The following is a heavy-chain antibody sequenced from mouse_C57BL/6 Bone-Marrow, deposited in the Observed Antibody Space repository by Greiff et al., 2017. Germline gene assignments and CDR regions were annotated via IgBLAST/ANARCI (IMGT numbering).Heavy chain of an antibody. CDR1: GYSITSGYY. V-gene: IGHV3-6*01. CDR2: ISYDGSN. Sequence: EVQLVESGPGLVKPSQSLSLTCSVTGYSITSGYYWNWIRQFPGNKLEWMGYISYDGSNNYNPSLKNRISITRDTSKNQFFLKLNSVTTEVTATYYCARVTTVVAMDYWGQGTSVTVSS. J-gene: IGHJ4*01. D-gene: IGHD1-1*01. CDR3: ARVTTVVAMDY.